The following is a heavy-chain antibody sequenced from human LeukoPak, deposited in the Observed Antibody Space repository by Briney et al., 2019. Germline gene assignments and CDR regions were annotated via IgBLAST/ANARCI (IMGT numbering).Heavy chain of an antibody. CDR3: AREGYGDFVSDY. D-gene: IGHD4-17*01. Sequence: PGGSLRLSCAASGFTFSSYWMSWVRQAPGKGLAWVSSISSSSSNIYYADSLKGRFTISRDNAKNSLYLHMNSLRAEDTALYYCAREGYGDFVSDYWGQGTLVTVSS. J-gene: IGHJ4*02. CDR1: GFTFSSYW. CDR2: ISSSSSNI. V-gene: IGHV3-21*01.